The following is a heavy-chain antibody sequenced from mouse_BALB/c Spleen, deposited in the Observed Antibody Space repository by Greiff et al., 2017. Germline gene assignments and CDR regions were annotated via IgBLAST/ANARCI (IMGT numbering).Heavy chain of an antibody. V-gene: IGHV2-2*02. CDR3: ARNFYDYGAWFAY. D-gene: IGHD2-4*01. J-gene: IGHJ3*01. Sequence: VQLKESGPGLVQPSQSLSITCTVSGFSLTSYGVHWVRQSPGKGLEWLGVIWSGGSTDCNAAFISRLSISKDNSKSQVFFKMNSLQANDTAIYYCARNFYDYGAWFAYWGQGTLVTVSA. CDR1: GFSLTSYG. CDR2: IWSGGST.